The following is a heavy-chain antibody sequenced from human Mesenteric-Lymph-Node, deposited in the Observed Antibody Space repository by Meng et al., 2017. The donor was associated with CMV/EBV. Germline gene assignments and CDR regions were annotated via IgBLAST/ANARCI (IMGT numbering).Heavy chain of an antibody. Sequence: GGSLRLSCAASGFTFSSYGMSWVRQASGKGLEWVSAISGSGTATYYADSVKGRFTVSRDISKHTLYLQMNSLRAEDTAVYYCARSMGDIVVVPAAESYGMDVWGQGTTVTVSS. J-gene: IGHJ6*02. D-gene: IGHD2-2*01. CDR3: ARSMGDIVVVPAAESYGMDV. CDR1: GFTFSSYG. V-gene: IGHV3-23*01. CDR2: ISGSGTAT.